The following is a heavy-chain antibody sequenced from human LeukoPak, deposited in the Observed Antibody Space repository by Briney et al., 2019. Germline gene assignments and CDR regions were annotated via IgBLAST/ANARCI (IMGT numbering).Heavy chain of an antibody. CDR2: INPDRGGT. CDR3: VREDFVVIPVAMRGDY. CDR1: GYTFTGFY. V-gene: IGHV1-2*02. Sequence: ASVKVSCKASGYTFTGFYIHWVRQAPGQGLEWMGWINPDRGGTNYAQKFQGRVTLTRDTSINTAYMELSGLTSDDTAVYYCVREDFVVIPVAMRGDYWGQGTLVIVSS. J-gene: IGHJ4*02. D-gene: IGHD2-2*01.